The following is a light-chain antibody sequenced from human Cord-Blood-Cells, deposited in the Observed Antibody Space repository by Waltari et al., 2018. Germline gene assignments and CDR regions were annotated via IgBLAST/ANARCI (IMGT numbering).Light chain of an antibody. CDR2: GAS. J-gene: IGKJ1*01. CDR1: QSVSSSY. Sequence: EIVLTQSPGTLSLSQGERATISCRASQSVSSSYLAWDQQKPGQAPRLLLSGASSRATGIPDMFSGSGSGTDFTLTVSRLEPEDLAVYYCQQYGSSPWTFGQGTKVEI. CDR3: QQYGSSPWT. V-gene: IGKV3-20*01.